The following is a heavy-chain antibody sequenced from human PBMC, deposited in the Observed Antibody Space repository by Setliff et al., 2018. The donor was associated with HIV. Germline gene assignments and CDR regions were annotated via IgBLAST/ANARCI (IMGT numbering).Heavy chain of an antibody. V-gene: IGHV1-3*01. CDR2: INAGNGNT. J-gene: IGHJ3*02. CDR1: GYTFTSYA. D-gene: IGHD3-3*01. CDR3: ASGGYNFWSGYPNAFDI. Sequence: ASVKVSCKASGYTFTSYAMHWVRQAPGQRLEWMGWINAGNGNTKYSQKFQGRVTITRDTSASTAYMELSSLRSEDTAVYYCASGGYNFWSGYPNAFDIWGQGTLVTVSS.